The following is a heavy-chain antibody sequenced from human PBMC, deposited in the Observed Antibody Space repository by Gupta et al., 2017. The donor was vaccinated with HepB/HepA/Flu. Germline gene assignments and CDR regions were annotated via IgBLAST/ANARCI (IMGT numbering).Heavy chain of an antibody. V-gene: IGHV3-7*01. Sequence: EVQLVESGGGLVQPGGSLRLSCAASGFTFSNYLLNWVRQAPGKGLEWVANINQDGSDKYYVDSVKGRFTISRDNAKNSLYLQMNSLRADDTAVYYCARGGASAYWGQGTLITVSS. CDR2: INQDGSDK. CDR3: ARGGASAY. CDR1: GFTFSNYL. D-gene: IGHD1-26*01. J-gene: IGHJ4*02.